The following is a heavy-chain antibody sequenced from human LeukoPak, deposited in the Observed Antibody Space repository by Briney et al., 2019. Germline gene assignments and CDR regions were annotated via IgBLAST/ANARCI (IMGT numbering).Heavy chain of an antibody. CDR3: AREDYYGSGSYWD. D-gene: IGHD3-10*01. Sequence: GGSLRLSCAASGFTFSTYGMNWVRQALGKGLEWVSSISSSSSYIYYADSVKGRFTISRDNAKNSLYLQMNSLRAEDTAVFYCAREDYYGSGSYWDWGQGTLVTVSS. CDR1: GFTFSTYG. CDR2: ISSSSSYI. V-gene: IGHV3-21*01. J-gene: IGHJ4*02.